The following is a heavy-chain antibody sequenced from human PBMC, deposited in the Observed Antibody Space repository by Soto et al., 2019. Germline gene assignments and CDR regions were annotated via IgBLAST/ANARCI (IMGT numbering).Heavy chain of an antibody. CDR3: AKDRTVTLAHYGMDV. V-gene: IGHV3-30*18. CDR1: GFTFSSYG. CDR2: ISYDGSNK. D-gene: IGHD4-17*01. J-gene: IGHJ6*02. Sequence: GGSLRLSCAASGFTFSSYGMHWVRQAPGKGLEWVAVISYDGSNKYYADSVKGRFTISRDNSKNTLYLQMNSLRAEDTAVYYCAKDRTVTLAHYGMDVWGQGTTVTVSS.